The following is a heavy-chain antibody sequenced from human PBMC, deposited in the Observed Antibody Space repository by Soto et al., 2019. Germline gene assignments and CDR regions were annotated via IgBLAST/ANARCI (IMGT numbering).Heavy chain of an antibody. Sequence: PSQTLSLTCAISGDSFSSNSAAWNWIRQSPSRGLEWLGRTYYRSKWYNDYAVSVKSRITINPDTSKNQFSLQLNSVTPEDTAVYYCARFGSSWYSGYYYGMDVWGQGTTVTVSS. J-gene: IGHJ6*02. CDR3: ARFGSSWYSGYYYGMDV. CDR2: TYYRSKWYN. CDR1: GDSFSSNSAA. V-gene: IGHV6-1*01. D-gene: IGHD6-13*01.